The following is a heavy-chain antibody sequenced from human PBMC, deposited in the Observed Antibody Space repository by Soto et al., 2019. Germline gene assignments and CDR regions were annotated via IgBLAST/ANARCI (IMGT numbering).Heavy chain of an antibody. Sequence: EVQLVESGGGLVQPGGSLRLSCAASGFTLSSYWMHWVRQVPGKGLVWVSRINSDGSSTTYADTVKGRFTISRDNAKNTLYLQMNSLSAEDTAVYYCARGPGGNSDFDYWGQGTLVTVSS. CDR1: GFTLSSYW. V-gene: IGHV3-74*01. J-gene: IGHJ4*02. D-gene: IGHD2-21*02. CDR2: INSDGSST. CDR3: ARGPGGNSDFDY.